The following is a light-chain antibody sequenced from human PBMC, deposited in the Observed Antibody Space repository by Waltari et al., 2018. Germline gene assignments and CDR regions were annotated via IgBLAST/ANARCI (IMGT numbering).Light chain of an antibody. CDR3: QQLHSSPLT. V-gene: IGKV1-9*01. CDR2: AAS. CDR1: QVINNY. J-gene: IGKJ4*01. Sequence: DIQLTQSPSFLSASVRDRVTITCRASQVINNYLDWYQQKPGKAPKLLIYAASTLQTGVPSRFSGSGSGTEFTLTISSLQPGDFATYYCQQLHSSPLTFGGGTKVEIK.